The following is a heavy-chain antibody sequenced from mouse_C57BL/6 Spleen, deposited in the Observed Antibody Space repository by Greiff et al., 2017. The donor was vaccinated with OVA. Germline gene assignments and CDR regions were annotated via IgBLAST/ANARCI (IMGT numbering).Heavy chain of an antibody. CDR1: GFTFSNYW. Sequence: EVQLQQSGGGLVQPGGSMKLSCVASGFTFSNYWMNWVRQSPEKGLEWVAQIRLKSDNYATHYAESVKGRFTISRDDSKSSVYLQMNNLRAEDTGIYYCTEGWLTTRGYFDYWGQGTTLTVSS. CDR2: IRLKSDNYAT. V-gene: IGHV6-3*01. CDR3: TEGWLTTRGYFDY. J-gene: IGHJ2*01. D-gene: IGHD2-3*01.